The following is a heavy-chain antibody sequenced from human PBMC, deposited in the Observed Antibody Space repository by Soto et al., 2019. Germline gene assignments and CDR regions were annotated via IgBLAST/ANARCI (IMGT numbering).Heavy chain of an antibody. D-gene: IGHD5-18*01. CDR3: ALLDTAMVFNKGL. Sequence: EVQLVESGGGLVQPGGSLRLSCEASGITFSRNWMSWVRQAPGKGLEWVACIKQDGSERHYVDSVKGRFTISSDNAKNSLYLQMDSLRAEDTAVYYCALLDTAMVFNKGLWGRVTLVTVSP. V-gene: IGHV3-7*05. J-gene: IGHJ4*02. CDR2: IKQDGSER. CDR1: GITFSRNW.